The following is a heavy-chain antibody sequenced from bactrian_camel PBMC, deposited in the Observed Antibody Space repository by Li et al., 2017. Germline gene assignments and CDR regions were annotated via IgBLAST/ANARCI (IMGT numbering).Heavy chain of an antibody. CDR2: ITTGGSST. V-gene: IGHV3S53*01. Sequence: HVQLVESGGGSVQAGGSLRLSCVVSGYTGHSGCMGWFRQSPGQKREAVAAITTGGSSTMYHDSVKGRFTISRESGKNTVHLQMNSLMPEDTGAYYCAADRGYGLGCLSDSGYWGQGTQVTVS. J-gene: IGHJ6*01. CDR3: AADRGYGLGCLSDSGY. CDR1: GYTGHSGC. D-gene: IGHD1*01.